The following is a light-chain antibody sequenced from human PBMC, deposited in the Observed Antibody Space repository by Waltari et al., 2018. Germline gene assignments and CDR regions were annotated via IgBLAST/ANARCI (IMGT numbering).Light chain of an antibody. V-gene: IGLV2-14*01. CDR1: SSDVGGYNF. CDR3: SSYTSSDTPV. J-gene: IGLJ1*01. CDR2: DVS. Sequence: QSALPQPASVSGSPVQSITISCPGTSSDVGGYNFVSWYQQHPGKAPKLMIYDVSNRPSGVSNRFSGSKSGNTASLTISGLQAEDEADYYCSSYTSSDTPVFGTGTKVTVV.